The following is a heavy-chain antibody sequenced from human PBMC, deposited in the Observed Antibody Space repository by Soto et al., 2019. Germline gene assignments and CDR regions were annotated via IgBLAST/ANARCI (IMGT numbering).Heavy chain of an antibody. CDR3: VGGYYYYYYAMDV. J-gene: IGHJ6*02. CDR1: GFTFSSFG. CDR2: ISYDGSEK. Sequence: GGSLRLSCAASGFTFSSFGMHWVRQAPGKGLDWVVVISYDGSEKYYSDSVKGRFTISRDNSKNTLYLQVNSLRVEDTAVYYCVGGYYYYYYAMDVWGQGTTVTVSS. V-gene: IGHV3-30*03.